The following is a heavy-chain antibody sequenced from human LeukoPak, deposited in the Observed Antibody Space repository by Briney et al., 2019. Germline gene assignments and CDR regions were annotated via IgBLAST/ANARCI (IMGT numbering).Heavy chain of an antibody. J-gene: IGHJ3*02. V-gene: IGHV5-51*01. CDR1: GYILTNYW. Sequence: GESLKISCKGSGYILTNYWIGWVRQMPGKGLEWMGIIYPGDSDTRYSPSFQGQATISADKSISTAYLQWNSLKASDTAMYYCARSRPGIVAAGTVAFDIWGQGTMVTVSS. CDR2: IYPGDSDT. CDR3: ARSRPGIVAAGTVAFDI. D-gene: IGHD6-13*01.